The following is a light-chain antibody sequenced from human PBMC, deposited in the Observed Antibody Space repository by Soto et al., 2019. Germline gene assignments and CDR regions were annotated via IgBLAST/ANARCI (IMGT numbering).Light chain of an antibody. Sequence: DIQMTQSPSSVSASVGDSVTISCRASQDIGGWLTWYQQRPGKAPKLLIYAASSLDTGVPSRFSGSGSGTAFTLTISNLQPEDFATYYCQQANSFPQTFGQGTKVEIK. CDR3: QQANSFPQT. CDR1: QDIGGW. J-gene: IGKJ2*01. CDR2: AAS. V-gene: IGKV1-12*01.